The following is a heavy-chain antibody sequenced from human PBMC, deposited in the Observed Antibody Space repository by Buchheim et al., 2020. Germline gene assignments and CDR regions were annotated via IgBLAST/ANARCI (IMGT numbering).Heavy chain of an antibody. V-gene: IGHV3-30*04. CDR1: GFTFSSYA. D-gene: IGHD1-26*01. CDR2: ISYDGSNK. CDR3: ARGGVGGSYNWFDP. J-gene: IGHJ5*02. Sequence: QVQLVESGGGVVQPGRSLRLSCAASGFTFSSYAMHWVRQAPGKGLEWVAVISYDGSNKYYADSVKGRFTISRDTSKNTLYLQMNSLRAEDTAVYYCARGGVGGSYNWFDPWGQGTL.